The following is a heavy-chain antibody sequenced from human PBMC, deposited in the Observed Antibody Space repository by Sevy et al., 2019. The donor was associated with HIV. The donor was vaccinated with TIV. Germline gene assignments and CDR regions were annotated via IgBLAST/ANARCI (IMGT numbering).Heavy chain of an antibody. CDR2: INWFGTIL. V-gene: IGHV3-9*01. Sequence: GGSLRLSCIASGSTFNDYAMHWVRKVQGKGLEWVSGINWFGTILGFGASVKGRLTISRDNARKSVYLEMNSLSPEDTALYYCAKDLAQGGTLNFYYYGMDFWGQGTTVTVSS. D-gene: IGHD3-16*01. J-gene: IGHJ6*02. CDR3: AKDLAQGGTLNFYYYGMDF. CDR1: GSTFNDYA.